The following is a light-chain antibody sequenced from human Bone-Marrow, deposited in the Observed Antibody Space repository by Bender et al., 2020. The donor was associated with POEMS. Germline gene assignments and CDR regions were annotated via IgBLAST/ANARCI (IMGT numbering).Light chain of an antibody. V-gene: IGLV2-14*01. CDR2: DVN. J-gene: IGLJ1*01. CDR1: STDIGGHDY. CDR3: TSYAGSDLFV. Sequence: QSALTQPASVSASPGQSITISCTGSSTDIGGHDYVSWYQQHPDKAPKLVIFDVNNRPSGISHRFSGSKSGNTASLTVSGLLAEDEAGYYCTSYAGSDLFVFGTETKVTVL.